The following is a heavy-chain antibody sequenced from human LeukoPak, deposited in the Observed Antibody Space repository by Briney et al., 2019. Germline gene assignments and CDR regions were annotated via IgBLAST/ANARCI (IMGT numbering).Heavy chain of an antibody. Sequence: GGSLRLSCAASGFTVSNNFMSWVRQVPGKGLEWVSIIYSGGDTYYADSVKGRFTISRDNSKSTLYLQMSTLRVEDTAVYYCAKAARRGVVVVAATRGYYYYGMDVWGQGTTVTVSS. CDR3: AKAARRGVVVVAATRGYYYYGMDV. CDR2: IYSGGDT. D-gene: IGHD2-15*01. J-gene: IGHJ6*02. V-gene: IGHV3-53*05. CDR1: GFTVSNNF.